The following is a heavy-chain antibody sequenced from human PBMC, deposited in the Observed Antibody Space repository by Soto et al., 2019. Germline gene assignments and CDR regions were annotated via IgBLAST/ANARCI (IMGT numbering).Heavy chain of an antibody. D-gene: IGHD2-8*02. J-gene: IGHJ4*02. V-gene: IGHV4-30-2*03. Sequence: SETLSLTCAVSGGSISSGGSSWTWIRQPPGKGLEPIGTISYRGSTYYNPSLKSRDTIFVETSKNQFSLKLTSVTAADTAVYYCARDKITGLFDYWGQGTLVTVSS. CDR1: GGSISSGGSS. CDR2: ISYRGST. CDR3: ARDKITGLFDY.